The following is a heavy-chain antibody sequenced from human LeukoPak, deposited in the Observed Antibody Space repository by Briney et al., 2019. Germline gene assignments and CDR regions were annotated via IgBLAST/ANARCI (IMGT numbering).Heavy chain of an antibody. J-gene: IGHJ3*02. CDR2: ISGSGGST. CDR3: AKLMDSSGYYFTFWSFDI. D-gene: IGHD3-22*01. V-gene: IGHV3-23*01. CDR1: GFTFSSYA. Sequence: GGSLRPSCAASGFTFSSYAMSWVRQAPGKGLEWVSAISGSGGSTYYADSVKGRFTISRDNSKNTLYLQMNSLRAEDTAVYYCAKLMDSSGYYFTFWSFDIWGQGTMVTVSS.